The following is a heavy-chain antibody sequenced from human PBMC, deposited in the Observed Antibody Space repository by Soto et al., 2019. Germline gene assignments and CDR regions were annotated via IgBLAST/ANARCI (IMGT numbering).Heavy chain of an antibody. CDR2: ISPYNGKT. V-gene: IGHV1-18*01. Sequence: QVHLVQSGAEVKKPGASVNVSCKASGYTFTNFGLNWVRQAPGQGLEWMAWISPYNGKTDYAQKVQGRVTVTTDTSTVTAYMEMSSLTSDDTAVYYCARQPGVVGTADLYGMDVWGQGTTVTVSS. CDR1: GYTFTNFG. J-gene: IGHJ6*02. D-gene: IGHD2-21*02. CDR3: ARQPGVVGTADLYGMDV.